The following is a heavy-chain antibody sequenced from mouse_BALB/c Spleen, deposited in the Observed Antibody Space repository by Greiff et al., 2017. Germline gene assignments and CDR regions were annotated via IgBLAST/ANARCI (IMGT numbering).Heavy chain of an antibody. V-gene: IGHV2-9*02. CDR3: AREGSSGIGYYAMDY. D-gene: IGHD1-1*01. J-gene: IGHJ4*01. CDR1: GFSLTSYG. CDR2: IWAGGST. Sequence: VQLQESGPGLVAPSQSLSITCTVSGFSLTSYGVHWVRQPPGKGLEWLGVIWAGGSTNYNSALMSRLSISKDNSKSQVFLKMNSLQTDDTAMYYCAREGSSGIGYYAMDYWGQGTSVTVSS.